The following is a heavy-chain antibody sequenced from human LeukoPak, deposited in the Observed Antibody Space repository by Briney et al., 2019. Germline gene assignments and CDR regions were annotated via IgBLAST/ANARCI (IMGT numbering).Heavy chain of an antibody. CDR2: IYSGGST. V-gene: IGHV3-66*01. Sequence: GGSLRLSCAASGFTVSSNYMSWVRQAPGKGLEWVSVIYSGGSTYYADSVKGRFTISRDNSKNTLYLQMNSLRAEDTAVYYCAKDTAEGIAAAGRPSYFDYWGQGTLVTVSS. D-gene: IGHD6-13*01. CDR3: AKDTAEGIAAAGRPSYFDY. J-gene: IGHJ4*02. CDR1: GFTVSSNY.